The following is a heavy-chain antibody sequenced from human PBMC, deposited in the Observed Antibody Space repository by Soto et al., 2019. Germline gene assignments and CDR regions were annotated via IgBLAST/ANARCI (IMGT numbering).Heavy chain of an antibody. Sequence: QVQLQESGPGLVKPSETLSLTCTVSGGSVTSGSYYWSWIRQPPGKGLEWIGYIYYSGSTNYNPSLKSRVTMSVDTSKNQFSLNLSSVTAADTAVYYCARSGSGYSGYDYFDYWGHGTLVTVSS. CDR2: IYYSGST. D-gene: IGHD5-12*01. J-gene: IGHJ4*01. CDR1: GGSVTSGSYY. V-gene: IGHV4-61*01. CDR3: ARSGSGYSGYDYFDY.